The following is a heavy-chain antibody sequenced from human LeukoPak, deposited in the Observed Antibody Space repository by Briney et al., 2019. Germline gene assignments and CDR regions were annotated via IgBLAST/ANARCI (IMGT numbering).Heavy chain of an antibody. V-gene: IGHV4-59*01. J-gene: IGHJ3*02. CDR3: ARERGYSYGYAFDI. CDR2: TYYSGST. D-gene: IGHD5-18*01. Sequence: PSETLSLTCTVSGGSISSYYWSWIRQPPEKGLEWIGYTYYSGSTNYNSSLKSRVTISVDTSKNQFSLKLSSVTAADTAVYYCARERGYSYGYAFDIWGQGTMVTVSS. CDR1: GGSISSYY.